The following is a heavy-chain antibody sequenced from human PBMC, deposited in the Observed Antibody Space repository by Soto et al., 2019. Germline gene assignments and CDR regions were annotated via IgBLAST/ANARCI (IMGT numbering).Heavy chain of an antibody. CDR1: GYTFTSYD. CDR3: ARGKRLRRIYCYYMAV. CDR2: MNPNSGNT. V-gene: IGHV1-8*01. D-gene: IGHD4-17*01. Sequence: ASVKVSCKASGYTFTSYDINWVRQATGQGLEWMGWMNPNSGNTGYAQKFQGRVTMTRNTSISTAYMELSSLRSEDTAVYYCARGKRLRRIYCYYMAVWGKGTTVTVSS. J-gene: IGHJ6*03.